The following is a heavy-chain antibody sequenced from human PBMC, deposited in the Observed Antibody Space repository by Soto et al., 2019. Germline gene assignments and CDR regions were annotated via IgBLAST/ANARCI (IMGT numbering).Heavy chain of an antibody. CDR1: GFTFSSYG. D-gene: IGHD2-15*01. CDR3: AKDVVVVAAGLGFDP. V-gene: IGHV3-30*18. J-gene: IGHJ5*02. Sequence: QVQLVESGGGVVQPGRSLRLSCAASGFTFSSYGMHWVRQAPGKGLEWVAVISYDGSNKYYADSVKGRFTISRDNSKNTLYLQMNSLRAEDTAVYYCAKDVVVVAAGLGFDPWGQGTLVTVSS. CDR2: ISYDGSNK.